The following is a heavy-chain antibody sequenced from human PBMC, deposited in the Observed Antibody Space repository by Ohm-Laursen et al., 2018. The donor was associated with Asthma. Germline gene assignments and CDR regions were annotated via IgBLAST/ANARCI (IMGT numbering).Heavy chain of an antibody. Sequence: LTLTCAASGYTFSRYSIHWVRQIPGKGLEWVASISTASSFIYYADSVRGRFTTSRDNARNSVYLQMNSLRAEDTALYYCARIGPEWELPGREYSLHHWGEGTLVTVSS. CDR2: ISTASSFI. V-gene: IGHV3-21*01. CDR1: GYTFSRYS. CDR3: ARIGPEWELPGREYSLHH. D-gene: IGHD1-26*01. J-gene: IGHJ1*01.